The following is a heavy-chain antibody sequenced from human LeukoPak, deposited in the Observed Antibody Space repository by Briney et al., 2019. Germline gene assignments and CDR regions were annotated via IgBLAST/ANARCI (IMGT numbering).Heavy chain of an antibody. D-gene: IGHD5-18*01. CDR2: ISYSGST. V-gene: IGHV4-61*08. J-gene: IGHJ4*02. CDR3: ARDRYSYGF. CDR1: GGSISSGGYY. Sequence: PSQTLSLTCTVSGGSISSGGYYWSWIRQPPGKGLEWIGFISYSGSTYYNPSLKSRVTMSVDTSKNQFSLNLRSVTAADTAVYYCARDRYSYGFWGQGILVTVSS.